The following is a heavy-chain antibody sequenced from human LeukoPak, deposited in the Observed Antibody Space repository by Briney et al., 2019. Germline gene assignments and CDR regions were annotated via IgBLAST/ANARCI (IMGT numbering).Heavy chain of an antibody. CDR2: ISAYNGNT. D-gene: IGHD3-22*01. CDR3: ATCPDSYYDSSGYPLCY. CDR1: GYTFTSYG. Sequence: ASVKVSCKASGYTFTSYGISWVRQAPGQGLEWMGWISAYNGNTNYAQKLQGRVTMTTDTSTSTAYMELRSLRSEDTAVYYCATCPDSYYDSSGYPLCYWGQGTLVTVSS. J-gene: IGHJ4*02. V-gene: IGHV1-18*01.